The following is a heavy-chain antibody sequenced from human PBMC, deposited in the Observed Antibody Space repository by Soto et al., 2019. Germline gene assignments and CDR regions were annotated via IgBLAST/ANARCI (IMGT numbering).Heavy chain of an antibody. CDR2: MNPNSGNT. Sequence: GASVKVSCKASGYTFTSYDINWVRQATGQGLEWMGWMNPNSGNTGYAQKFQGRVTMTRNTSISTAYMELSSLRSEDTAVYYCARAYDFWGMYYMDVWGKGTTVTVSS. J-gene: IGHJ6*03. D-gene: IGHD3-3*01. V-gene: IGHV1-8*01. CDR3: ARAYDFWGMYYMDV. CDR1: GYTFTSYD.